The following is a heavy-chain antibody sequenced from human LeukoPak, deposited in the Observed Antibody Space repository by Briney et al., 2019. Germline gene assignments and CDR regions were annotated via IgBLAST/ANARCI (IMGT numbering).Heavy chain of an antibody. Sequence: ASVKVSRKASGYTFTSYDISWVRQATGQGLEWMGWMSPNSGNTGYAQKFQGRVTMTRNTSISTAYMELSSLRSEDTAVYYCARDVAAAAGSYFDYWGQGNLVTVSS. V-gene: IGHV1-8*01. CDR1: GYTFTSYD. CDR2: MSPNSGNT. CDR3: ARDVAAAAGSYFDY. D-gene: IGHD2-15*01. J-gene: IGHJ4*02.